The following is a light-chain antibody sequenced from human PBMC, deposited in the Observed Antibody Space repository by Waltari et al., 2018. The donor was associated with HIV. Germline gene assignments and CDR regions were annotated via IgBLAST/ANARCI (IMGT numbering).Light chain of an antibody. CDR2: RAS. CDR3: ATWDDNLSGVL. V-gene: IGLV1-47*01. J-gene: IGLJ2*01. CDR1: NSNIGSTD. Sequence: QSVLTQPPSASGTPGQRVTMSCSGSNSNIGSTDVFWYQQLPGTAPKLLIYRASPRPSGVADRLSASKSGTSGSLAISGRRSEDEADYYCATWDDNLSGVLFGGGTRLNVL.